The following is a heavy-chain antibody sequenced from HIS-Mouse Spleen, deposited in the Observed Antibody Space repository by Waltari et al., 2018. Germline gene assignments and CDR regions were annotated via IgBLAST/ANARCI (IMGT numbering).Heavy chain of an antibody. D-gene: IGHD3-22*01. J-gene: IGHJ4*02. V-gene: IGHV2-70*01. Sequence: QVTLRESGPALVKPTQTLTLTCTFSGFSLSTSGMCVSWIRQPPGKALEWLALIDWVDDKYYSTSLKTRLTISKDTSKNQVVLTMTNMDPVDTATYYCARIPYYYDSSGYPVWGQGTLVTVSS. CDR3: ARIPYYYDSSGYPV. CDR1: GFSLSTSGMC. CDR2: IDWVDDK.